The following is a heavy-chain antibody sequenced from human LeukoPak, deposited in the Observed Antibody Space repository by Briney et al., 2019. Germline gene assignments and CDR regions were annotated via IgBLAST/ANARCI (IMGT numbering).Heavy chain of an antibody. Sequence: ASVKVSCEVSGYTLTELSMHWVRQAPGKGLEWMGGFDPEDDETIYAQRFQGKVTMTEDRSTDTSYLQLSSLRYEDTAVYYCVTVRTEDSNFYMDVWGKGTTVTVSS. V-gene: IGHV1-24*01. J-gene: IGHJ6*03. CDR3: VTVRTEDSNFYMDV. CDR1: GYTLTELS. D-gene: IGHD1-14*01. CDR2: FDPEDDET.